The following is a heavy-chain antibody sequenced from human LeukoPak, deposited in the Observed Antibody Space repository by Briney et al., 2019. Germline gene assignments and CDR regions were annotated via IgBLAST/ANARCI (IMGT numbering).Heavy chain of an antibody. CDR3: ARTIRGYSYGSPVDY. J-gene: IGHJ4*02. CDR2: ISAYNGNT. D-gene: IGHD5-18*01. Sequence: ASVKVSCKASGYTFTSYGISWVRQAPGQRLEWMGWISAYNGNTNYAQKLQGRVTMTTDTSTSTAYMELRSLRSDDTAVYYCARTIRGYSYGSPVDYWGQGTLVTVSS. CDR1: GYTFTSYG. V-gene: IGHV1-18*04.